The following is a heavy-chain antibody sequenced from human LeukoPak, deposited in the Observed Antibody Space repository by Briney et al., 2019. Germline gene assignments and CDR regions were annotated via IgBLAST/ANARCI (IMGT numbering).Heavy chain of an antibody. CDR3: ARNNWGTDD. CDR1: GFTFSNHW. Sequence: GGSLRLSCAASGFTFSNHWMQWVRQVSGKGLVWVSRINTDGSDTSYADSVEGRFTISRDNARNTLYLQMNSLRPEDTAVYYCARNNWGTDDWGQGTLGTVSS. CDR2: INTDGSDT. D-gene: IGHD7-27*01. J-gene: IGHJ4*02. V-gene: IGHV3-74*01.